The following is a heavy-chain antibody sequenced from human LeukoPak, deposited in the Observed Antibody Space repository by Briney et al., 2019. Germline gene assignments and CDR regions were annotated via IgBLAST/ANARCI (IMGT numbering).Heavy chain of an antibody. D-gene: IGHD1-26*01. Sequence: ASETLSLTCSVSGDSIINYYWMWIRQPAGKGLEWIGRIYLSDNTNYNSPSLRSRVTMSPDTSMNRFSLKLSSVTAADTAVYYCARDKWEPRYAFDIWGQGTMVTVSS. CDR2: IYLSDNT. J-gene: IGHJ3*02. V-gene: IGHV4-4*07. CDR1: GDSIINYY. CDR3: ARDKWEPRYAFDI.